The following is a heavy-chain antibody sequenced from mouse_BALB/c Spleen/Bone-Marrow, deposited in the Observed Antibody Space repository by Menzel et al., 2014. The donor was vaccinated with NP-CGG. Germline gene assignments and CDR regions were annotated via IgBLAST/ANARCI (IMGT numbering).Heavy chain of an antibody. Sequence: VQLQQPGAELVRPGSSVKISCKASGSEFSIYWIYVVKQFSGQRLACLGQLFPGDNDTYDSGKCKGKVTLTADISSSSAYMQLSSLASEDSAVFFCAREDYGNSWVGYWGQGTLVTVDA. CDR1: GSEFSIYW. CDR2: LFPGDNDT. D-gene: IGHD2-1*01. J-gene: IGHJ3*01. CDR3: AREDYGNSWVGY. V-gene: IGHV1-80*01.